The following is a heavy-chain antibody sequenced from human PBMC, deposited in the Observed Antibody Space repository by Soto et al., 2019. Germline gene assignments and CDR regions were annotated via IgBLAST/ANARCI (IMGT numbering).Heavy chain of an antibody. CDR3: ARLRSALDAFDI. CDR2: IIPILGIA. D-gene: IGHD2-15*01. Sequence: QVQLVQSGAEVKKPGSSVKVSCKASGGTFSSYTISWVRQAPGQGLEWMGRIIPILGIANYAQKFQGRVTITADKSTSTCCRGPSSLSSEDTAVYYCARLRSALDAFDIWGQGTMVTVSS. J-gene: IGHJ3*02. CDR1: GGTFSSYT. V-gene: IGHV1-69*02.